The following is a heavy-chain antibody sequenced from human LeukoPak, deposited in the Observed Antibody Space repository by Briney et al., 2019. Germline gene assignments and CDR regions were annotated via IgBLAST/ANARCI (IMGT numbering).Heavy chain of an antibody. J-gene: IGHJ6*03. Sequence: SETLSLTCTVSGVSISYYYWSWIRQPPGKGLEWIGYIHYSGSTNYKPSLKSRATILVDTSKNQFSLKLSSVTAADTAVYYCARVEEGYGSGRRENYYYYYMDVWGKGTTVTISS. D-gene: IGHD3-10*01. CDR3: ARVEEGYGSGRRENYYYYYMDV. V-gene: IGHV4-59*01. CDR2: IHYSGST. CDR1: GVSISYYY.